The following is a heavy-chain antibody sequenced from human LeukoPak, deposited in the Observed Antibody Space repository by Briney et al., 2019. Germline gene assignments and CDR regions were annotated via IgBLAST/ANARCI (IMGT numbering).Heavy chain of an antibody. CDR2: MTGRGDNT. V-gene: IGHV3-23*01. J-gene: IGHJ4*02. D-gene: IGHD3-22*01. CDR1: GFTFSSYA. Sequence: PGGSLRLSCTASGFTFSSYAMSWVRQAPGKGLEWVSTMTGRGDNTYYADSVKGRFTVSRDNSNNVLYLQMNSLRVEGTAVYYCANPDSSGFYFSVRFDFWGQGTLVTVSS. CDR3: ANPDSSGFYFSVRFDF.